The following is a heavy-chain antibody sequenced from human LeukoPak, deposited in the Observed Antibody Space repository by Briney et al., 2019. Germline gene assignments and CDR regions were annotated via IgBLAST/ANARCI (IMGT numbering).Heavy chain of an antibody. Sequence: PSETLSLTCTVSGGSISTSNYYWGWIRQPPGKGLEWIGNIYYSGSTYYNPSLKSRVTISVDTSKNHFSLRLSSVTAADTAVYYCARQVGATDRPDFWGQGTLVTVSS. J-gene: IGHJ4*02. CDR2: IYYSGST. CDR1: GGSISTSNYY. D-gene: IGHD1-26*01. CDR3: ARQVGATDRPDF. V-gene: IGHV4-39*01.